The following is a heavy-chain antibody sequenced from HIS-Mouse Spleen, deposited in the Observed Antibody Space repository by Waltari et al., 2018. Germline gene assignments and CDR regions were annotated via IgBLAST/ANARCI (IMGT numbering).Heavy chain of an antibody. CDR3: ARASVVGSGHFDY. Sequence: QVQLVESGGGVVQPGRSLRLPFAASGFTFSSYALLWFRPAPGKGLEWVAVISYDGSNKYYADSVKGRFTISRDNSKNTLYLQMNSLRAEDTAVYYCARASVVGSGHFDYWGQGTLVTVSS. J-gene: IGHJ4*02. V-gene: IGHV3-30-3*01. CDR2: ISYDGSNK. D-gene: IGHD6-19*01. CDR1: GFTFSSYA.